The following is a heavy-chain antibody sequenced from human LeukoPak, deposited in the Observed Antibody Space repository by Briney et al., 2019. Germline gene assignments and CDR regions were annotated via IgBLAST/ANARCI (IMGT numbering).Heavy chain of an antibody. J-gene: IGHJ4*02. CDR2: ITPILGTA. V-gene: IGHV1-69*10. CDR3: ARSRQLLLSLDY. CDR1: GGTFSSYA. Sequence: SVKVSCKASGGTFSSYAISWVRQAPGQGLEWMGGITPILGTANYAQKFQGRVTITADKSTSTAYMELSSLRSEDTAVYYCARSRQLLLSLDYWGQGTLVTVSS. D-gene: IGHD2-2*01.